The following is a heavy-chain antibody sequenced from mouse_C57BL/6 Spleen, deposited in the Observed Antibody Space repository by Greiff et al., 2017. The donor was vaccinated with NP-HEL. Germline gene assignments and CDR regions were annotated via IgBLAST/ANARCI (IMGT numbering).Heavy chain of an antibody. CDR1: GYAFTNYL. D-gene: IGHD2-3*01. Sequence: QVQLQQSGAELVRPGPSVKVSCKASGYAFTNYLIEWVKQRPGQGLEWIGVINPGSGGTNYNEKFKGKATLTADKSSSTAYMQLSSLTSEDSAVYFCARDGDYWGQGTTLTVSS. J-gene: IGHJ2*01. CDR3: ARDGDY. V-gene: IGHV1-54*01. CDR2: INPGSGGT.